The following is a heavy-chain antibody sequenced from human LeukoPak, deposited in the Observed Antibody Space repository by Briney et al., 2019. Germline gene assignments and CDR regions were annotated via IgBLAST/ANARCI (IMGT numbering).Heavy chain of an antibody. CDR3: ARVLRHSGWYRGYSDY. V-gene: IGHV4-34*01. Sequence: KPSETLSLTRAVYGGSFSGYYWSWIRHPPGKGLEWIGEINHSGSTKYNPSLKSRVTISVDTSKNQFSLKLSSVPAAHTAVYYCARVLRHSGWYRGYSDYWGQGTLVTVSS. CDR1: GGSFSGYY. CDR2: INHSGST. J-gene: IGHJ4*02. D-gene: IGHD6-19*01.